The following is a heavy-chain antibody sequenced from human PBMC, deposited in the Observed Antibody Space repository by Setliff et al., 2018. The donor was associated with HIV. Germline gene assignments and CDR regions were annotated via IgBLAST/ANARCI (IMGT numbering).Heavy chain of an antibody. CDR2: INPTVNT. CDR3: GSRPPLSSGSGFAY. D-gene: IGHD3-10*01. J-gene: IGHJ4*02. Sequence: SETLSLTCAVSGGSLSGYYWTWIRQPPGKGLEWIGEINPTVNTNYNPSLKSRVIISVDTSQNEFSLKLNSVTAADTAVYFCGSRPPLSSGSGFAYWGQGALVTVSS. V-gene: IGHV4-34*01. CDR1: GGSLSGYY.